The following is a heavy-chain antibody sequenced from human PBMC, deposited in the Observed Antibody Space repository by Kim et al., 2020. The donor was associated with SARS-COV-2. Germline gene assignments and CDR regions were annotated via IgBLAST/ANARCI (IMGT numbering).Heavy chain of an antibody. V-gene: IGHV1-69*04. D-gene: IGHD6-13*01. CDR1: GGTFSSYA. CDR3: ARENDRYLAAAGS. Sequence: SVKVSCKASGGTFSSYAISWVRQAPGQGLEWMGRIIPILGIANYAQKFQGRVTITADKSTSTAYMELSSLRSEDTAVYYCARENDRYLAAAGSWGQGTLVTVSS. CDR2: IIPILGIA. J-gene: IGHJ4*02.